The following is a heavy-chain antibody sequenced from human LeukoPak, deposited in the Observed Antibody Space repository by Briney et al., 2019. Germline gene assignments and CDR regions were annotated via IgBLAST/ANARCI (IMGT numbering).Heavy chain of an antibody. J-gene: IGHJ6*03. V-gene: IGHV4-59*01. CDR2: IYYSGST. CDR1: GGSISSYY. Sequence: SETLSLTCTVSGGSISSYYWSWTRQPPGKGLEWIGYIYYSGSTNYNPSLKSRVTISVDTSKNQFSLKLSSVTAADTAVYYCAGNPSYYYYYMDVWGKGTTVTVSS. CDR3: AGNPSYYYYYMDV.